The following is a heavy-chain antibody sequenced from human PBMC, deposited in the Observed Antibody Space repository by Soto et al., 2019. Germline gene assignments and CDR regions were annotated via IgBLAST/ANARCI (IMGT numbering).Heavy chain of an antibody. CDR1: GFPFGENA. J-gene: IGHJ4*02. V-gene: IGHV3-23*01. Sequence: SLRLSCAASGFPFGENAMSWVRQAPRKGLEWVSGISDSGATTYYADSVRGRFTISRDNSKNTLYLQMKSLRAEDSASYYCAKEDTSSGSLDYWGQGALVTVSS. CDR3: AKEDTSSGSLDY. CDR2: ISDSGATT. D-gene: IGHD6-19*01.